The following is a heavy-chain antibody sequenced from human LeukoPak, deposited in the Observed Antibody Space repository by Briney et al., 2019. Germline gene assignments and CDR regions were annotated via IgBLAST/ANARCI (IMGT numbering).Heavy chain of an antibody. CDR2: IHPSDSDT. CDR3: ARPSAAGTIWDY. D-gene: IGHD6-13*01. V-gene: IGHV5-51*01. J-gene: IGHJ4*02. CDR1: GYTFTSYW. Sequence: GESLKISCKGSGYTFTSYWIGWVRQMPGKGLERMGIIHPSDSDTRYRPSFEGQVTISADESISTAYLQWSSLEASDTAMYYCARPSAAGTIWDYWGQGTLVTVSS.